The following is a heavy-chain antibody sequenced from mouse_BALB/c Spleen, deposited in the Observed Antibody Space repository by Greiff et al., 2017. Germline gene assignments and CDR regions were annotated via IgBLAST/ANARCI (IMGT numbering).Heavy chain of an antibody. CDR2: IRLKSNNYAT. J-gene: IGHJ2*01. CDR1: GFTFSNYW. Sequence: DVQLVESGGGLVQPGGSMKLSCVASGFTFSNYWMNWVRQSPEKGLEWVAEIRLKSNNYATHYAESVKGRFTISRDDSKSSVYLQMNNLRAEDTGIYYCTRLRWGPYFDYWGQGTTLTVSS. CDR3: TRLRWGPYFDY. D-gene: IGHD1-1*02. V-gene: IGHV6-6*02.